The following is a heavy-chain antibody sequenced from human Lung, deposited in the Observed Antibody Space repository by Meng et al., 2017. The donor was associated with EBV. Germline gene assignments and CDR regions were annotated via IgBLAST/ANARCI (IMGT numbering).Heavy chain of an antibody. V-gene: IGHV4-34*01. Sequence: VRLQQGGAGLLKPSETLSLTCAVYGGSFSSSYWSWIRQPPGKGLEWIGQINYSGITNYNPSLKSRVTISVDTSKNQFSLSLNSVTAADTAVYYCARGGTSSAPFDYWGQGTLVTVSS. D-gene: IGHD2-2*01. CDR2: INYSGIT. CDR3: ARGGTSSAPFDY. CDR1: GGSFSSSY. J-gene: IGHJ4*02.